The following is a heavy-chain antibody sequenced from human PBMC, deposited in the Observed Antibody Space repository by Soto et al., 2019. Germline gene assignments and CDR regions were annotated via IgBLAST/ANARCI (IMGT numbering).Heavy chain of an antibody. CDR2: INHSGST. V-gene: IGHV4-34*01. CDR1: SGSFSGSY. D-gene: IGHD3-10*01. J-gene: IGHJ5*02. CDR3: ARGAMVRGSKKNGFDP. Sequence: XEILSLPKAVDSGSFSGSYWSWIRQPPGKGLDWIGEINHSGSTNYNPSLKSRVTISLDTSKNQFSLKLSSVTAADTAVYYCARGAMVRGSKKNGFDPWGQGTLLTVSS.